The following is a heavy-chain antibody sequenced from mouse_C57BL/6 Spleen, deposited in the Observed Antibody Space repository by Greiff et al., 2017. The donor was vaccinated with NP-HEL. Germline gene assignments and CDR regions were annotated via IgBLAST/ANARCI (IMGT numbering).Heavy chain of an antibody. J-gene: IGHJ4*01. V-gene: IGHV1-42*01. CDR1: GYSFTGYY. CDR2: INPSTGGT. CDR3: ARKNDAMDY. Sequence: EVQLQQSGPELVKPGASVKISCKASGYSFTGYYMNWVKQSPEKSLEWIGEINPSTGGTTYNQTFKAKATLTVDKSSSTAYMQLKSLTSEDSAVYYCARKNDAMDYWGQGTSVTVSS.